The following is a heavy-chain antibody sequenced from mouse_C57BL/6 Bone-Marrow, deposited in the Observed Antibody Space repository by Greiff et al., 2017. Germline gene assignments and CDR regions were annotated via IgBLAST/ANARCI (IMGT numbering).Heavy chain of an antibody. V-gene: IGHV1-69*01. Sequence: QVQLQQPGAELVMPGASVKLSCKASGYTFTSYWMHWVKQRPGQGLEWIGEIDPSDSYTNYNQKFKGKSTLTVDKSSSTVYMQLSSLTSEDSAVYYCASSSYGYFDVWGTGTTVTVSS. CDR1: GYTFTSYW. D-gene: IGHD1-1*01. CDR2: IDPSDSYT. CDR3: ASSSYGYFDV. J-gene: IGHJ1*03.